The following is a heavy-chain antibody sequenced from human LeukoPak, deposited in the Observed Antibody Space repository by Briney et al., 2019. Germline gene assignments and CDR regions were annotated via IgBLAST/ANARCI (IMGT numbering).Heavy chain of an antibody. CDR3: AKASIAGAIGVLDY. CDR1: GFTFNNYW. V-gene: IGHV3-7*01. D-gene: IGHD1-26*01. Sequence: PGGSLRLSCAAFGFTFNNYWMSWVRQAPGKGLEWVANINQDGSGKHYVDSVKGRFTISRDNAKNSLYLQMNSLRAEDTAVYFCAKASIAGAIGVLDYWGQGTLVTVSP. J-gene: IGHJ4*02. CDR2: INQDGSGK.